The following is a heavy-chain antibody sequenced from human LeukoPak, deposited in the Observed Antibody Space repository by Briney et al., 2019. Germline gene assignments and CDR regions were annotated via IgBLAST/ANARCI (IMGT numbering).Heavy chain of an antibody. CDR1: GFTVSSNY. J-gene: IGHJ4*02. CDR2: IYSGGST. V-gene: IGHV3-53*01. D-gene: IGHD5-18*01. CDR3: ARETHTAMVL. Sequence: PGGSLRLSCAASGFTVSSNYMSWVRQAPGKGLEWVSAIYSGGSTYYADSVKGRFTISRDNSKNTLYLQMNSLRAEDTAVYYCARETHTAMVLWGQGTLVTVSS.